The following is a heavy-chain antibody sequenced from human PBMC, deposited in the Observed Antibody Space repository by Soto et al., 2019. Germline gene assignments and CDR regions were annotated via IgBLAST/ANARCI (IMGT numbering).Heavy chain of an antibody. Sequence: SVKVSCKASGGTFSSYTISWVRQAPGQGLEWMGRIIPILGIANYAQKFQGRVTITADKSTSTAYMGLSSLRSEDTAVYYCARDLPATYYYDSSGYYDYWGQGTLVTVSS. CDR1: GGTFSSYT. V-gene: IGHV1-69*04. CDR3: ARDLPATYYYDSSGYYDY. CDR2: IIPILGIA. J-gene: IGHJ4*02. D-gene: IGHD3-22*01.